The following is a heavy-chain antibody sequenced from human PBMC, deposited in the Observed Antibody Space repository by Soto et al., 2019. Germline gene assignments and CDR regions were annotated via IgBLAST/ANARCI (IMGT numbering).Heavy chain of an antibody. D-gene: IGHD1-26*01. CDR1: GFTFSSYA. CDR3: AKTPRGSYTPNWFEP. V-gene: IGHV3-23*01. CDR2: ISGSGGST. J-gene: IGHJ5*02. Sequence: PGGSLRRSCAASGFTFSSYAMSWVRQAPWKGLEWVSAISGSGGSTYYAHSVKGRFTITRDTYTTPLYLQMNSRRAEDTAVYYCAKTPRGSYTPNWFEPCGKGALVTV.